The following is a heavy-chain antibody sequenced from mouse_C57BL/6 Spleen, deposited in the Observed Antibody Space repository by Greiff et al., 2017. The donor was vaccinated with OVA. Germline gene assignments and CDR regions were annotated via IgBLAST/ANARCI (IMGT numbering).Heavy chain of an antibody. CDR1: GYTFTDYY. CDR2: IGPGSGSP. J-gene: IGHJ4*01. V-gene: IGHV1-77*01. Sequence: QVQLQQSGAELVKPGASVKISCKASGYTFTDYYINWVKQRPGQGLEWIGTIGPGSGSPYYNETFKGTATLTADKSSSTAYMQLSSLTSEDSAVYFCARYEVRGYYAMDYWGQGTSVTVSS. D-gene: IGHD2-3*01. CDR3: ARYEVRGYYAMDY.